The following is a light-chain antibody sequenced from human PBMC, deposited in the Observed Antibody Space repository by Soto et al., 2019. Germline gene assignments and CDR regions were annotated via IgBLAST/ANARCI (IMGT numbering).Light chain of an antibody. CDR2: TAS. CDR3: QQSYSTPIS. J-gene: IGKJ5*01. CDR1: QSISSH. V-gene: IGKV1-39*01. Sequence: DMRMTQSPSSLSASVGDTVTITCRASQSISSHLNWYQQKPGKAPNLLMYTASNLQSGAPSRFSGSGSGTDFTLTISSLQPEDFATYYCQQSYSTPISFGQGTRLEIK.